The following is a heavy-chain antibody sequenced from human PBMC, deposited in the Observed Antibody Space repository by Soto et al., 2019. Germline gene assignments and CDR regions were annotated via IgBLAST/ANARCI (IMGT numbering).Heavy chain of an antibody. Sequence: PXETLSLTCSDSGDSMSSSSAYWAWIRQPPGKGLEWIGIIHYRANIYYSPSLKSRITTSVDTSNNQISLRLSSVTAADTAVYYWARRLQLAVSGFDHWGQGDLVTAS. V-gene: IGHV4-39*01. CDR2: IHYRANI. J-gene: IGHJ5*02. CDR1: GDSMSSSSAY. CDR3: ARRLQLAVSGFDH. D-gene: IGHD3-3*02.